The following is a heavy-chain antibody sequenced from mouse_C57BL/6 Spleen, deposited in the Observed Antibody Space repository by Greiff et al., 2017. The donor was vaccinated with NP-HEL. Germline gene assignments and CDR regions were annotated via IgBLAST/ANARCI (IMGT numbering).Heavy chain of an antibody. CDR3: ARGGYGNREGWFAY. Sequence: QVQLQQSGAELVMPGASVKLSCKASGYTFTSYWMHWVKQRPGQGLEWIGEIDPSDSYTNYNQKFKGKSTLTVDKSSSTAYMQLSSLTSEDSAVYYCARGGYGNREGWFAYWGQGTLVTVSA. CDR2: IDPSDSYT. J-gene: IGHJ3*01. CDR1: GYTFTSYW. D-gene: IGHD2-1*01. V-gene: IGHV1-69*01.